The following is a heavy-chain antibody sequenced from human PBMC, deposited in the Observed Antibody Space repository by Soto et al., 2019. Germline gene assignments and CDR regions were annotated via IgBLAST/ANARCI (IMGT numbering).Heavy chain of an antibody. CDR2: INAGNGNT. J-gene: IGHJ4*02. D-gene: IGHD2-21*02. Sequence: QVQLVQSGAEEKKPGASVKVSCKASGYTFTSYAMHWVRLAAGQRLEWMGWINAGNGNTKYSQKFQGRVTITRDTSASTAYMELSSLRSEDSDVYYCARSTVLVTALDYWGQGTLVTVSS. V-gene: IGHV1-3*05. CDR3: ARSTVLVTALDY. CDR1: GYTFTSYA.